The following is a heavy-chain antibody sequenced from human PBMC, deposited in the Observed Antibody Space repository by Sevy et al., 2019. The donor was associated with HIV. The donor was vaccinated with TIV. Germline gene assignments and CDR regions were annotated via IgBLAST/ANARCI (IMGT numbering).Heavy chain of an antibody. Sequence: GGCLRLSCAASGFTFSSYWMSWVRQAPGKGLEWVANIKQDGSEKYYVDSVKGRFTISRDNAKNSLYLQMNSLRAEDTAVYYCARERGGCSGGSCYSLGRFDPWGQGTLVTVSS. D-gene: IGHD2-15*01. CDR1: GFTFSSYW. CDR2: IKQDGSEK. CDR3: ARERGGCSGGSCYSLGRFDP. J-gene: IGHJ5*02. V-gene: IGHV3-7*03.